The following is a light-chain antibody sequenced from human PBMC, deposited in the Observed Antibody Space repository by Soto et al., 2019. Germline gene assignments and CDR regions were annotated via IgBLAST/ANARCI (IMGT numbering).Light chain of an antibody. J-gene: IGKJ1*01. V-gene: IGKV3-20*01. CDR2: GAS. Sequence: DIVLTQSPGTLSLSPGERATLSCRASQSVGSIYLAWYQQKPGQAPRLLIYGASSRATDIPDRFSGSGSGTDFTLTISRLEPEDVAVYYCQQYEAVVTFGQGTKVDIK. CDR1: QSVGSIY. CDR3: QQYEAVVT.